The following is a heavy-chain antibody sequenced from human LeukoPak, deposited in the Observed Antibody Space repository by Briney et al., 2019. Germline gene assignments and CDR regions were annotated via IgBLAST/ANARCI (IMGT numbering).Heavy chain of an antibody. J-gene: IGHJ2*01. CDR3: ARVGTGDGHFDL. CDR1: GGSITSYY. V-gene: IGHV4-59*01. CDR2: IYYSGST. D-gene: IGHD7-27*01. Sequence: SETLSLTCTVSGGSITSYYWNWIRQPPGKGLEWIGHIYYSGSTNYDPSLKSRVTVSVDTSKNQFSLKLTSVTAADTAVYYCARVGTGDGHFDLWGRGTLVTVSS.